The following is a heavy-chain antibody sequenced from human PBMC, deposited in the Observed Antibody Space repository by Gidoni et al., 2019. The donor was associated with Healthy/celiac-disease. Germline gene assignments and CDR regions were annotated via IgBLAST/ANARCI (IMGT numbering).Heavy chain of an antibody. Sequence: EVQLVESGGGLVQPGRSLRLSCAASGFTFDDYAMHWVRQAPGKGLDWVSGISWNSGSIGYADSVKGRFTISRDNAKNSLYLQMNSRRAEDTALYYCAKGRSRAALDYWGQGTLVTVSS. J-gene: IGHJ4*02. V-gene: IGHV3-9*01. CDR2: ISWNSGSI. CDR1: GFTFDDYA. D-gene: IGHD6-25*01. CDR3: AKGRSRAALDY.